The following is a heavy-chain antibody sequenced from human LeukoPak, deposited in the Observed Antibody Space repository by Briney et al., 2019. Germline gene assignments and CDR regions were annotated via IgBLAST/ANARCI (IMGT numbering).Heavy chain of an antibody. CDR1: GGSFSGYY. V-gene: IGHV4-34*01. CDR3: ARKQNLNWFDP. J-gene: IGHJ5*02. CDR2: INHSGGT. Sequence: PSETLSLTCAVYGGSFSGYYWSWIRQPPGKGLEGIGEINHSGGTNYNPSLKSRVTISVDPSKNQFSLKLASVTAADTAVYYCARKQNLNWFDPWGQGTLVTVSS.